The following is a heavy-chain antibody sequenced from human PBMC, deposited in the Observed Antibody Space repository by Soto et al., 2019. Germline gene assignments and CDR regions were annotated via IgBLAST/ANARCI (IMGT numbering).Heavy chain of an antibody. D-gene: IGHD2-15*01. CDR1: GFIYGNYM. J-gene: IGHJ3*02. CDR2: IRDGGEST. CDR3: APHVHCSGGSCHYDAFDI. Sequence: EVQLLESGGGLVQPVESLRLSCAFSGFIYGNYMMTWVRQAPGKGLAWVSTIRDGGESTYYADSVKGRFTISRDNSKNTLYLQMDSLGVEDTAVYYCAPHVHCSGGSCHYDAFDIRGQGTMVTVSS. V-gene: IGHV3-23*01.